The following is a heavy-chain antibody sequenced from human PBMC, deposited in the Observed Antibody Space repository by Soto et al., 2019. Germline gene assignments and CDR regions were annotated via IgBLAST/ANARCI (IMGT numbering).Heavy chain of an antibody. J-gene: IGHJ5*02. V-gene: IGHV4-39*01. CDR3: ARHTRNQFDP. Sequence: SETLSLTCTVSGDSMTSSSYYWGWIRQPPGKGLEWIGSIYYSERTSYNSGSTYYSPSLKSRVAISGDTSKSQFSLKLSSVTAADTAVYYCARHTRNQFDPWGQGTLVTVSS. CDR2: IYYSERTSYNSGST. CDR1: GDSMTSSSYY.